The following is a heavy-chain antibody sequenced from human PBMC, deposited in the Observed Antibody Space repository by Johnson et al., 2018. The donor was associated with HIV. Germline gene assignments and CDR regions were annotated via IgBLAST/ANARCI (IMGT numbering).Heavy chain of an antibody. CDR2: IASSDSPI. D-gene: IGHD3-3*01. J-gene: IGHJ3*02. V-gene: IGHV3-11*04. CDR1: GFTFSDYY. Sequence: QVQLVESGGGLVKPGGSLRLSCAASGFTFSDYYMSWIRQAPGKGLEWVSYIASSDSPIYYADSVKGRFTISRDNAKNSLYLQMNTPRAEDTAVYYGARGRGLQFLEGPTGLWSAFDIWGQGTMVTVSS. CDR3: ARGRGLQFLEGPTGLWSAFDI.